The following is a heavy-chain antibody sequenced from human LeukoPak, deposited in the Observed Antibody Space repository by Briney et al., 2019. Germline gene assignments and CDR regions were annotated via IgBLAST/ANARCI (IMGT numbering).Heavy chain of an antibody. Sequence: GGSLRLSCAASGFPFNSFFLNWVRLTPGRELEWVACISQDGSETFYMDSVRGRFIISRDNTKNSLYLQMDSLRAEDTAVYFCVRDLGHSRHYFEYWGQGVLVTVSS. CDR3: VRDLGHSRHYFEY. CDR1: GFPFNSFF. D-gene: IGHD7-27*01. V-gene: IGHV3-7*01. J-gene: IGHJ4*02. CDR2: ISQDGSET.